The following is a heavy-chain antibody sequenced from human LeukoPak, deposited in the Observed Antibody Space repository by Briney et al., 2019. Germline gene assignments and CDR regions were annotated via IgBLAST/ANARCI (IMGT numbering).Heavy chain of an antibody. D-gene: IGHD2-2*02. Sequence: GGSMRLSCAASGFTFSSYSMNWDSQAQGKGMEWVSYISSSSSNIYYADSVKGRFTITRNNSKNSMYLQMNSLTAEDTAVYYCARGDQLLYPCYYYYYMDVWGKGTTVTVSS. CDR1: GFTFSSYS. J-gene: IGHJ6*03. V-gene: IGHV3-48*01. CDR3: ARGDQLLYPCYYYYYMDV. CDR2: ISSSSSNI.